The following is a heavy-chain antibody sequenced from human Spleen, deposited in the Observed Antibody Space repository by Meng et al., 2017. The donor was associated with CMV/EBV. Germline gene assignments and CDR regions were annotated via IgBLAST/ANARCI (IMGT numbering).Heavy chain of an antibody. J-gene: IGHJ2*01. CDR2: ISYDGSNK. D-gene: IGHD2-21*01. Sequence: GRSLKISCAASGFTFSSYAMSWVRQAPGKGLEWLTNISYDGSNKYYADSVKGRFTTSRDNSKNTLYLQMNSLRAEDTAVYYCARAPIVATFWYFDLWGRGTLVTVSS. CDR3: ARAPIVATFWYFDL. V-gene: IGHV3-30*04. CDR1: GFTFSSYA.